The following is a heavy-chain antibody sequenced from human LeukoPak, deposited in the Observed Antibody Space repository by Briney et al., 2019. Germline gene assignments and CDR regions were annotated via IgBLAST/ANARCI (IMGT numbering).Heavy chain of an antibody. D-gene: IGHD1-1*01. CDR1: GVTFSGSA. V-gene: IGHV3-73*01. J-gene: IGHJ6*02. Sequence: GGSLRLSCAAPGVTFSGSAMHWVRHASGKGLGWVGRIRSKANSYATAATASVNGRFTIHRDDSKNTSYMQMTSLKTEDTAVYYCTIHLETRIYYYYGMDVWGQGTTVTVSS. CDR2: IRSKANSYAT. CDR3: TIHLETRIYYYYGMDV.